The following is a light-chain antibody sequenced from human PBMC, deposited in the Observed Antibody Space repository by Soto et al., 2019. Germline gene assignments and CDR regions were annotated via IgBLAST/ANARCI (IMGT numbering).Light chain of an antibody. CDR3: SARDDILSGVV. CDR2: RSD. Sequence: QSVLTQPRSASGTPGQRVTISCSGSSSNIGSNHVYWYQQFPGMAPKLLMYRSDQRPTGVPDRFSGSKSGTSASLAISGLRSDDEADYYCSARDDILSGVVFGGGTKLTVL. V-gene: IGLV1-47*01. J-gene: IGLJ2*01. CDR1: SSNIGSNH.